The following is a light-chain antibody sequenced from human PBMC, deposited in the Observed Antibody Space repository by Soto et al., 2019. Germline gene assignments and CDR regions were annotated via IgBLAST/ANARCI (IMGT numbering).Light chain of an antibody. J-gene: IGKJ2*01. CDR2: AAS. V-gene: IGKV1-39*01. CDR3: QQSYSTPRT. Sequence: DIQMTQSPSSLSASVGDRVTITCRASQSISSYLNWYQQKPGKAPKLLIYAASSLQSGVPSRFSGSRSGTEFTLTVSSLQPDDFATYYCQQSYSTPRTFGQGTQLEIK. CDR1: QSISSY.